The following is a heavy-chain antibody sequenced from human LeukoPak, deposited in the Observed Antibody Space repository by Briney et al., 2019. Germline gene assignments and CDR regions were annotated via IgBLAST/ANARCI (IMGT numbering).Heavy chain of an antibody. Sequence: SETLSLTCAVYGGSSSGYYWSWIRQPPGKGLEWIGEINHSGSTNYNPSLKSRVTISVDTSKNQFSLKLSSVTAADTAVYYCARSLLYYYGSGMSWGQGTLVTVSS. CDR3: ARSLLYYYGSGMS. V-gene: IGHV4-34*01. D-gene: IGHD3-10*01. CDR1: GGSSSGYY. CDR2: INHSGST. J-gene: IGHJ4*02.